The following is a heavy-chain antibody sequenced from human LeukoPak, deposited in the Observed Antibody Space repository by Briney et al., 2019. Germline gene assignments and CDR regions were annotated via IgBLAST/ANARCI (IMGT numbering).Heavy chain of an antibody. J-gene: IGHJ3*02. CDR3: AKSGDSSGYYPLFGFDI. D-gene: IGHD3-22*01. V-gene: IGHV3-74*01. CDR1: GFTFSSYW. CDR2: INSDGGST. Sequence: GGSLRLSCAASGFTFSSYWMHWVRQAPGKGLVWVSRINSDGGSTSYTDSVKGRFTISRDNSKNTLYLQMNSLRAEDTALYYCAKSGDSSGYYPLFGFDIWGQGTMVTVSS.